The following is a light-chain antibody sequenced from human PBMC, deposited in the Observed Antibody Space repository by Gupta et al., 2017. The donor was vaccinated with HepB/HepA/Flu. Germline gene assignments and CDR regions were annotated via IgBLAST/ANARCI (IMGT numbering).Light chain of an antibody. Sequence: IQMPQSPSALSASVGDRVTITCRASQNIDVFLNWYQQRAGKAPKLLIYAASNLQSGVPSRFSGSGSGTDFSLTRSSLQREDFATYYCQQSYSTPFTFGPGTKVDFK. CDR3: QQSYSTPFT. CDR2: AAS. V-gene: IGKV1-39*01. J-gene: IGKJ3*01. CDR1: QNIDVF.